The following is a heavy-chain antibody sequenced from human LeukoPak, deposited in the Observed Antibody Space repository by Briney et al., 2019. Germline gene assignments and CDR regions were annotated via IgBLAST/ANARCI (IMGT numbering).Heavy chain of an antibody. V-gene: IGHV3-23*01. J-gene: IGHJ2*01. CDR2: ISGSGVST. CDR3: ATVVTATRGYWYFDL. CDR1: GFRFSSYA. Sequence: PGGSLRLSCAASGFRFSSYAMSWVRQAPGKGLEWVSAISGSGVSTYYADSVKGRFTVSRDNSKNTLYLQMSSLRAEDTAVYYCATVVTATRGYWYFDLWGRGTLVTVSS. D-gene: IGHD2-21*02.